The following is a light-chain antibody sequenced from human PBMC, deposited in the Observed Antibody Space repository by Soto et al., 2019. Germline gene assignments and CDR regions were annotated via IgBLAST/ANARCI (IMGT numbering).Light chain of an antibody. CDR2: SSN. V-gene: IGLV1-44*01. CDR1: SSNIGSNS. CDR3: AAWDDSLNGVV. J-gene: IGLJ2*01. Sequence: QAVVTQPPSASGTPGQRVTISCSGSSSNIGSNSVNWYQQLPGTAPKLLMYSSNQRPSGVPDRFSGSKSGTSASLAISGLQSEDDADYYCAAWDDSLNGVVFGGGTKLTVL.